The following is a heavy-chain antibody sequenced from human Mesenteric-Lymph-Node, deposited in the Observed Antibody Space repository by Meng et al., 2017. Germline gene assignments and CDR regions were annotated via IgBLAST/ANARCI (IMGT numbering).Heavy chain of an antibody. Sequence: SETLSLTCTVSGYSISSGYYWGWIRQPPGKGLEWIGSIYYSGSTYYNPSLKSRVTISVDTSKNQFSLKLSSVTAADTAVYYCARSKQWLVPFDYWGQGTLVTVSS. CDR3: ARSKQWLVPFDY. CDR2: IYYSGST. J-gene: IGHJ4*02. CDR1: GYSISSGYY. D-gene: IGHD6-19*01. V-gene: IGHV4-38-2*02.